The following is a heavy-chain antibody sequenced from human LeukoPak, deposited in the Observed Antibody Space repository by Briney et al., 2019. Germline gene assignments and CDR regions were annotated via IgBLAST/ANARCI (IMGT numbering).Heavy chain of an antibody. CDR3: ARDSGGAADY. J-gene: IGHJ4*02. V-gene: IGHV4-61*02. CDR1: GGSISSGSYY. CDR2: IYTSGST. Sequence: PSETLSLTCTVSGGSISSGSYYLSWLRQPAGKGLEWIGRIYTSGSTNYNPSVKSRVTISVDTSKNQFSLKLSSVTAADTAVYYCARDSGGAADYWGQGTLVTVSS. D-gene: IGHD3-16*01.